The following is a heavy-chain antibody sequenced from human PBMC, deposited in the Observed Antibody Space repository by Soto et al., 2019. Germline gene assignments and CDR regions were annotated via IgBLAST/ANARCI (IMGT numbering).Heavy chain of an antibody. CDR3: ARDGGSYYLDY. J-gene: IGHJ4*02. CDR2: ISSNGGST. Sequence: EVQLVESGGGLVQPGGSLRLSCAASGFTFSRYAMHWVRQAPGKGLEYVSAISSNGGSTYYPNSVKGRFTISRDNSTNTLYLQMGSLRAEDMAVYYCARDGGSYYLDYWGQGTLVTVSS. D-gene: IGHD1-26*01. V-gene: IGHV3-64*01. CDR1: GFTFSRYA.